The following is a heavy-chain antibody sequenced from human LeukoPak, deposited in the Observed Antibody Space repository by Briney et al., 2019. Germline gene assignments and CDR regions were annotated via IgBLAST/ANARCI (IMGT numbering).Heavy chain of an antibody. D-gene: IGHD3-3*01. CDR2: IYYSGST. V-gene: IGHV4-59*01. CDR3: ARVSYDFWSGQGGYYFDY. J-gene: IGHJ4*02. Sequence: SETLSLTCTVSGGSISSYYWSWIRQPPGKGLEWIGYIYYSGSTNYNPSLKSRVTISVDTSKNQFSLKPSSVTAADTAVYYCARVSYDFWSGQGGYYFDYWGQGTLVTVSS. CDR1: GGSISSYY.